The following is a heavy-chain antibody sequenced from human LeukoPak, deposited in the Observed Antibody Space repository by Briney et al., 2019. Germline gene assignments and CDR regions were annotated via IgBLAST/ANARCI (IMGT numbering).Heavy chain of an antibody. J-gene: IGHJ5*02. CDR1: GGSFSGYY. CDR3: ARGLGDYNWFDP. CDR2: INHSGST. V-gene: IGHV4-34*01. D-gene: IGHD3-10*01. Sequence: PSETLSLTCAVYGGSFSGYYWSWIRQPPGKGLEWIGEINHSGSTNYNPSLKSRVTISVDTSKNQFSLKLSSVTAADTAVYYCARGLGDYNWFDPWGQGTLVTVSS.